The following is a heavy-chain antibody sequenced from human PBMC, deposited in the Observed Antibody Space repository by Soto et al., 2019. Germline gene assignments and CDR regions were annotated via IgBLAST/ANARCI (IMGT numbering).Heavy chain of an antibody. CDR1: GFTFSSYS. J-gene: IGHJ5*02. CDR3: ARDLRFLESNWFDP. V-gene: IGHV3-48*01. Sequence: GGSLRLSCAASGFTFSSYSMNWVRQAPGKGLVLVSYISSSSSTIYYADSVKGRFTISRDNAKNLLYLQMNSLRAEDTAVYYCARDLRFLESNWFDPWGQGTLVTVSS. D-gene: IGHD3-3*01. CDR2: ISSSSSTI.